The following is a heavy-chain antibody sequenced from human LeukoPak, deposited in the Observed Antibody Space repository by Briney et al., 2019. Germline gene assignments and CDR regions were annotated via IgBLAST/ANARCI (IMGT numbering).Heavy chain of an antibody. CDR2: IYYSGST. D-gene: IGHD4-17*01. CDR3: ARVRPYGDSPDY. CDR1: GGSISSYY. Sequence: SETLSLTCTVSGGSISSYYWSWIRQPPGKGLEWIGYIYYSGSTNYNPSLRSRVTISVDTSKNQFSLKLSSVTAADTAVYYCARVRPYGDSPDYWGQGTLVTVSS. V-gene: IGHV4-59*01. J-gene: IGHJ4*02.